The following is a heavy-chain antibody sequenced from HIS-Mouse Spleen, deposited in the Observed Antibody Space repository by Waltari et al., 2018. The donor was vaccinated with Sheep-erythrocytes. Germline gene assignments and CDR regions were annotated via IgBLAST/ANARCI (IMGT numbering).Heavy chain of an antibody. D-gene: IGHD1-26*01. J-gene: IGHJ6*02. CDR1: GFTFDDYA. CDR2: ISWDGGST. CDR3: AKDLTLVGAHYYYYYGMDV. V-gene: IGHV3-43D*03. Sequence: EVQLVESGGVVVQPGGSLRLSCAASGFTFDDYAMHWVRQAPGKGLEWVSLISWDGGSTYYADSVKGRFTISRDNSKNCLYLQMNSLRAEDTALYYCAKDLTLVGAHYYYYYGMDVWGQWTTVTVSS.